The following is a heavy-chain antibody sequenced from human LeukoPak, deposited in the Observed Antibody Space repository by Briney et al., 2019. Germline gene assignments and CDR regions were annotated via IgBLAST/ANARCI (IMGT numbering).Heavy chain of an antibody. CDR1: GGSIHSY. D-gene: IGHD3-10*01. CDR3: ARDSGTTGEVKFDP. J-gene: IGHJ5*02. CDR2: ISGSGTI. Sequence: SETLSLTCTVSGGSIHSYWSWVRQPAGKGLEWIGRISGSGTITYNPALQSRLTISIDTSKNQFSLKLMSVTAADTAVYYCARDSGTTGEVKFDPWGQGTLVTVSS. V-gene: IGHV4-4*07.